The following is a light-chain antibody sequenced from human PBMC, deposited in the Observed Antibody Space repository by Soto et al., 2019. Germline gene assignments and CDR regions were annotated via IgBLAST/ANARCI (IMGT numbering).Light chain of an antibody. CDR3: HQRQSWPRT. CDR1: QFLSSY. J-gene: IGKJ1*01. V-gene: IGKV3-11*01. CDR2: YTS. Sequence: EVVLTQSPVTLSLSPGERASLSCRASQFLSSYLAWYQQIPGQPPRLLIYYTSNRATGIPARFSGSGSGTDFTLTINSLAPEDFAIYYCHQRQSWPRTFGQGTKVDI.